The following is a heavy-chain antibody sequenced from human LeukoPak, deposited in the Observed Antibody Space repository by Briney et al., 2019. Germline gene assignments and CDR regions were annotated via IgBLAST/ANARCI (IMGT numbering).Heavy chain of an antibody. D-gene: IGHD6-19*01. CDR1: GFTFSSYA. J-gene: IGHJ4*02. CDR3: ARDADHSSGWYGPFDY. V-gene: IGHV3-30-3*01. CDR2: ISYDGSNK. Sequence: GGSLRPSCAASGFTFSSYAMHWVRQAPGKGLEWVAVISYDGSNKYYADSVKGRFTISRDNSKNTLYLQMNSLRAEDTAVYYCARDADHSSGWYGPFDYWGQGTLVTVSS.